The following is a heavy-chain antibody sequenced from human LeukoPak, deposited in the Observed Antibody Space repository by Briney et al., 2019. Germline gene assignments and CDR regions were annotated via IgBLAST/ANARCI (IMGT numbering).Heavy chain of an antibody. V-gene: IGHV3-30*18. CDR3: AKLSDSSGADY. Sequence: GRSLRLSCAASGFTFSSYGMHWVRQAPGKGREWVAVISYDGSNKYYADSVKGRFTISRDNSKNTLYLQMNSLRAEDTAVYYCAKLSDSSGADYWGQGTLVTVSS. CDR2: ISYDGSNK. D-gene: IGHD3-22*01. CDR1: GFTFSSYG. J-gene: IGHJ4*02.